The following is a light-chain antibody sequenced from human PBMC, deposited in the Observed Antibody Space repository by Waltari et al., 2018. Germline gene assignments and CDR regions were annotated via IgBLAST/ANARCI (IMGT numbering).Light chain of an antibody. CDR1: ASNIGGNL. V-gene: IGLV1-44*01. CDR3: ASWDDSLNGHWV. Sequence: QSVLTQPPSASGTPGQSVTISCSGGASNIGGNLVNWYQQLPGKAPKLLIYRSDLRPSGVPDRFSCSKAGTSAALAISGLQSEDEADYFCASWDDSLNGHWVFGGGTKVTVL. J-gene: IGLJ3*02. CDR2: RSD.